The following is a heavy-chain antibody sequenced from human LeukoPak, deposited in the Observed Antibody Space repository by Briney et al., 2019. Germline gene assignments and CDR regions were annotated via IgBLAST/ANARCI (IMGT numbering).Heavy chain of an antibody. D-gene: IGHD6-13*01. CDR2: IKSKTDGGTT. V-gene: IGHV3-15*01. Sequence: GGSLRLSCAASGFTFSNAWMSWVRQAPGEGLEWVGRIKSKTDGGTTDYAAPVKGRFTISRDDSKNTLYLQMISLKTEDTAVYYCTTVVSSSWYGIEYFQHWGQGTLVTVSS. J-gene: IGHJ1*01. CDR1: GFTFSNAW. CDR3: TTVVSSSWYGIEYFQH.